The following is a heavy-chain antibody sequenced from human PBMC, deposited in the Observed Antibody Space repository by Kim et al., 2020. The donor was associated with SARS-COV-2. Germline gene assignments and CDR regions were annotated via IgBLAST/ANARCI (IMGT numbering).Heavy chain of an antibody. D-gene: IGHD3-10*01. CDR3: ASDASRALEH. J-gene: IGHJ4*02. CDR1: GYTFTNYY. V-gene: IGHV1-46*01. Sequence: ASVKVSCKASGYTFTNYYIHWVRQAPGQGLEWLGIIKPSAGSTRCAQTFQDRVTMTRDTSTSTVFLELNSLRSDDTAVYFCASDASRALEHWGQGTLVTVSS. CDR2: IKPSAGST.